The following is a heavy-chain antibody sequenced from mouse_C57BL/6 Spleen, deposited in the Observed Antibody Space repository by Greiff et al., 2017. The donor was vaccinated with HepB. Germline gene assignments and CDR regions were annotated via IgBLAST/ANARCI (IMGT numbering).Heavy chain of an antibody. CDR1: GFTFSSYA. Sequence: EVMLVESGGGLVKPGGSLKLSCAASGFTFSSYAMSWVRQTPEKRLEWVATISDGGSYTYYPDNVKGRFTISRDNAKNNLYLQMSHLKSEDTAMYDCARDEGSAYWGQGTLVTVSA. V-gene: IGHV5-4*01. CDR3: ARDEGSAY. J-gene: IGHJ3*01. CDR2: ISDGGSYT.